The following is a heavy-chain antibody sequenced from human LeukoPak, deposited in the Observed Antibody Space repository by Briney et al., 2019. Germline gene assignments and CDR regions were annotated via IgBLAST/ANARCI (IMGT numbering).Heavy chain of an antibody. Sequence: GSLRLSCAASGFTFSSYSMNWVRQAPGKGLEWIGSIYYSGSTYYNPSLKSRVTISVDTSKNQFSLKLSSVTAADTAVYYCARTKRRYDFWSGYYAEENLYFDYWGQGTLVTVSS. CDR3: ARTKRRYDFWSGYYAEENLYFDY. D-gene: IGHD3-3*01. V-gene: IGHV4-39*07. CDR2: IYYSGST. J-gene: IGHJ4*02. CDR1: GFTFSSYS.